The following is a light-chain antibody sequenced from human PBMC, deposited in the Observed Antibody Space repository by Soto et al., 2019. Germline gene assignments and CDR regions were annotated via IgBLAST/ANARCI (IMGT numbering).Light chain of an antibody. CDR2: YAS. V-gene: IGKV3D-20*01. Sequence: DIVLTQSPATLSLSPGDRATLSCGASQTVSSSYLALYQQKPGLAPRLLIYYASCTATGIPDRFSDGGSGTDFTLTIDRLNPEDFAVYYSKQYGGSPYIFGPVTKLEIK. J-gene: IGKJ2*01. CDR1: QTVSSSY. CDR3: KQYGGSPYI.